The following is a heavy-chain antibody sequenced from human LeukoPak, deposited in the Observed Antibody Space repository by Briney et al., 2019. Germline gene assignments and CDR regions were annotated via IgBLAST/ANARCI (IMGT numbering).Heavy chain of an antibody. Sequence: GASVNVSCKASGYTFSTYPMNWVRQAPGQGLEWMGWINTNTGSPTYAQGLTGRFVFSFDTSVSTAFLQINSLKAEDTALYYCVRGIDTTGYFNDWGQGTLVTVSS. J-gene: IGHJ4*02. CDR2: INTNTGSP. CDR3: VRGIDTTGYFND. V-gene: IGHV7-4-1*02. D-gene: IGHD3-22*01. CDR1: GYTFSTYP.